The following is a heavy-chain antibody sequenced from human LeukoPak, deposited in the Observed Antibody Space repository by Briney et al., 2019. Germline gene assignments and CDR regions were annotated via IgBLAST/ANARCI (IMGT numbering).Heavy chain of an antibody. CDR1: GGSFSGYY. D-gene: IGHD2-2*01. CDR2: INHSGST. Sequence: PSETLSLTCAVYGGSFSGYYWSWIRQPPGKGLEWIGEINHSGSTNYNPSLKSRVTISVDTSKNQFSLKLSSVTAADTAVYYCARGSLFQLPCFDYWGQGTLVTASS. CDR3: ARGSLFQLPCFDY. V-gene: IGHV4-34*01. J-gene: IGHJ4*02.